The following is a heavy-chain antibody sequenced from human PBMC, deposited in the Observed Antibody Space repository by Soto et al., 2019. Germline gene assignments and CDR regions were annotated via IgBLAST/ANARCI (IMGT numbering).Heavy chain of an antibody. D-gene: IGHD2-21*01. CDR2: INHSGNT. Sequence: SETLSLTCAVYGASLSDNYCNWLRQPPGKGLEWIGEINHSGNTNYNPSLRSRVTISIDTSKNQLSLNLRSVSAADTAVYYCERGRGEFDAWGQGTPVTVSS. V-gene: IGHV4-34*01. CDR1: GASLSDNY. J-gene: IGHJ5*02. CDR3: ERGRGEFDA.